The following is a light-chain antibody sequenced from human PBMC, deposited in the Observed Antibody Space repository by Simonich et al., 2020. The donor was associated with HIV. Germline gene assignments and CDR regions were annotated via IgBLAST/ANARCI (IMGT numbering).Light chain of an antibody. V-gene: IGLV2-14*01. CDR1: SSDVGGYNY. CDR2: DVN. CDR3: SSYTSSSTWV. Sequence: QSALTQPASVSGSPGQSITISCTGTSSDVGGYNYVSWYQQHPGKAPTLMIYDVNKRPSGVSNRFSGSKSGNTASLTISGLQAEHEADYYCSSYTSSSTWVFGGGTKLTVL. J-gene: IGLJ3*02.